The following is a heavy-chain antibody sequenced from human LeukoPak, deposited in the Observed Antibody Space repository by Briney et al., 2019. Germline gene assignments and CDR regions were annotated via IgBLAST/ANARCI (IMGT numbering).Heavy chain of an antibody. CDR1: GYTFTSYD. J-gene: IGHJ4*02. CDR2: IIPIFGTA. Sequence: ASVKVSCKASGYTFTSYDISWVRQAPRQGLEWMGGIIPIFGTANYAQKFQGKVTITADASTSTAYMELSSLRSEDTAVYYSARGWDSSGQIPFFYWGQGTLVSVSS. V-gene: IGHV1-69*13. CDR3: ARGWDSSGQIPFFY. D-gene: IGHD3-22*01.